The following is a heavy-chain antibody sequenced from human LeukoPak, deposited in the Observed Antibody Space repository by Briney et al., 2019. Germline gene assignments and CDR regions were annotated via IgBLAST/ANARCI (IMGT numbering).Heavy chain of an antibody. V-gene: IGHV3-23*01. CDR2: ISGSGGST. Sequence: PGGSLRLSCAASGFTFSSYAMSWVRQAPGKGLEWVSAISGSGGSTYYADSVKGRFTISRDNSKNTLYLQMNSLRVEDTAVYYCAKVFGGYSYGYRRGYLDYWGQGTLVTVSS. CDR3: AKVFGGYSYGYRRGYLDY. D-gene: IGHD5-18*01. J-gene: IGHJ4*02. CDR1: GFTFSSYA.